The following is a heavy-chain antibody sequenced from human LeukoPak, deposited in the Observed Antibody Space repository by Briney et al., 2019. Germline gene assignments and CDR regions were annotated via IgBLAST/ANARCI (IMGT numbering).Heavy chain of an antibody. V-gene: IGHV3-21*01. CDR3: ARDSKHYYDSSGGDAFDI. D-gene: IGHD3-22*01. J-gene: IGHJ3*02. Sequence: GGSLRLSCAASGFTFSSYSMNWVRQAPGKGLEWVSSISSSSSYIYYADSVKGRFTNSRDNAKNSLYLQMNSLRAEDTAVYYCARDSKHYYDSSGGDAFDIWGQGTMVTVSS. CDR1: GFTFSSYS. CDR2: ISSSSSYI.